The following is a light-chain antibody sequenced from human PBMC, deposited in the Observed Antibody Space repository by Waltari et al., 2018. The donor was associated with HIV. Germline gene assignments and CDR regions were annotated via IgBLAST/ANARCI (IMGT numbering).Light chain of an antibody. CDR3: CSFATGSTSYV. J-gene: IGLJ1*01. Sequence: QSALTQPASVSGSPGPSITISCTGTSSDVGSYNLASWYQQHPGKAPKLMIFEVTKRPSGVSNRFSGSKSGNPASLTISGLQAEDEADYYCCSFATGSTSYVFGTGTKVTVL. CDR1: SSDVGSYNL. V-gene: IGLV2-23*02. CDR2: EVT.